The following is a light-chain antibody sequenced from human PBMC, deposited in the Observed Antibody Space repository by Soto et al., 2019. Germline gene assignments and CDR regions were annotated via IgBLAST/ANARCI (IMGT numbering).Light chain of an antibody. V-gene: IGLV2-14*01. CDR2: EVR. CDR3: SSYTSSSTLV. J-gene: IGLJ3*02. Sequence: QPVLTQPASVSGSPGQSITISCTGTSSDIGSYNYVSWYQQHPDKAPKLMIYEVRDRPSGISSRFSGSKSGNTASLTISGLQTEDEADYYCSSYTSSSTLVFGGGTKVTVL. CDR1: SSDIGSYNY.